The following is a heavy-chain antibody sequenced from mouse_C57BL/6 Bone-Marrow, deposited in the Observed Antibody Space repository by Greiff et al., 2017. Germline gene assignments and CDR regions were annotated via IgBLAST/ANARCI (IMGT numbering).Heavy chain of an antibody. CDR2: IYPRSGNT. Sequence: LEESGAELARPGASVKLSCKASGYTFTSYGISWVKQRTGQGLEWIGEIYPRSGNTYYNEKFKGKATLTADKSSSTAYMELRSLTSEDSAVYFCARGGYYAFSYYFDYWGQGTTLTVSS. D-gene: IGHD1-1*01. V-gene: IGHV1-81*01. CDR3: ARGGYYAFSYYFDY. CDR1: GYTFTSYG. J-gene: IGHJ2*01.